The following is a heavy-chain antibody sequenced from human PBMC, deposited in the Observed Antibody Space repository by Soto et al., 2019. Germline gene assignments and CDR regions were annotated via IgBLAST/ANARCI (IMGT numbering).Heavy chain of an antibody. CDR2: ISYDGRNK. CDR3: ARDRGWSRSHYFDS. J-gene: IGHJ4*02. V-gene: IGHV3-33*01. D-gene: IGHD2-15*01. Sequence: QVQSVEFGGGVVQPGTSLRLSCAVSGFTFSNHGMHWVRQAPGKGLEWVAFISYDGRNKDYADSLKGRFTISRDNFKDTLFLQMNTLRGEDTAVYYCARDRGWSRSHYFDSWGQGTLVTVSS. CDR1: GFTFSNHG.